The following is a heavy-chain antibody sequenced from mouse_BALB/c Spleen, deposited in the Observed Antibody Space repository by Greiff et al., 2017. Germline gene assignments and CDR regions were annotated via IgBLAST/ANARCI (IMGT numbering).Heavy chain of an antibody. Sequence: EVQRVESGGGLVQPGGSLKLSCAASGFTFSSYGMSWVRQTPDKRLELVATINSNGGSTYYPDSVKGRFTISRDNAKNTLYLQMSSLKSEDTAMYYCARDRATVVWGQGTLVTVSA. J-gene: IGHJ3*01. CDR1: GFTFSSYG. V-gene: IGHV5-6-3*01. CDR3: ARDRATVV. CDR2: INSNGGST. D-gene: IGHD1-1*01.